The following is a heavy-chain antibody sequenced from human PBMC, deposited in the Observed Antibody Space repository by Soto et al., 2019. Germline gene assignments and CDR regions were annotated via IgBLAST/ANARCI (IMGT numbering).Heavy chain of an antibody. CDR1: GFTFSVYA. D-gene: IGHD2-8*02. V-gene: IGHV3-23*01. CDR3: AKDRDSTGANCCSPFGS. Sequence: GGSLRLSCAASGFTFSVYAMSWVRQAPGKGLEWVSGIDTSGGLTHYGDSVKGRFTISRDNSKNTLYLQMNSLKADDTALYFCAKDRDSTGANCCSPFGSWGQGTLVTVSS. CDR2: IDTSGGLT. J-gene: IGHJ4*02.